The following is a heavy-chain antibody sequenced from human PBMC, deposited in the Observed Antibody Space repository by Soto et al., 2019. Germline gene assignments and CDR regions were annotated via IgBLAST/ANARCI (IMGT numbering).Heavy chain of an antibody. J-gene: IGHJ4*02. Sequence: QVQLQESGPGLVKPSQTLSLTCTVSGDSIGTGGYYWDWIRQHPGKGPEWIGYIHYSGNTYYNPSLKSRLTISLDTSKNQFSLLLSSVTAAATAVYYCATNHDDISGRTPLLFDSWGQGTLVTVSS. CDR3: ATNHDDISGRTPLLFDS. CDR1: GDSIGTGGYY. D-gene: IGHD3-22*01. V-gene: IGHV4-31*03. CDR2: IHYSGNT.